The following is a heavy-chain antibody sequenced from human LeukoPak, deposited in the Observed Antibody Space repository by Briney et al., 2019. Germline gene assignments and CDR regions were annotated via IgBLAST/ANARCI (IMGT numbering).Heavy chain of an antibody. J-gene: IGHJ4*02. CDR3: ARDIAAAGYFDC. V-gene: IGHV3-53*01. Sequence: GGSLRLSCAASGFTVSSNYMSWVRQAPGKGLEWVSVIYSGGSTYYADSVKGRFTISRDNSKNTLYLQMNSLRAEDAAVYYCARDIAAAGYFDCWGQGTLVTVSS. CDR1: GFTVSSNY. D-gene: IGHD6-13*01. CDR2: IYSGGST.